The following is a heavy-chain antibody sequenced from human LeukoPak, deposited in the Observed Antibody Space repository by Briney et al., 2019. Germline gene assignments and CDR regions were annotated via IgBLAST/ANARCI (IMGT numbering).Heavy chain of an antibody. J-gene: IGHJ4*02. CDR2: ISSSSSSYI. V-gene: IGHV3-21*04. CDR3: ARVSTLWFGELSH. Sequence: GGSLRLSCAASGFTFSSYSMNWVRQAPGKGLEWVSSISSSSSSYIYYADSVKGRFTISRDNSKNTLYLQMNSLTAEDTAVYYCARVSTLWFGELSHWGQGTLVTVSS. D-gene: IGHD3-10*01. CDR1: GFTFSSYS.